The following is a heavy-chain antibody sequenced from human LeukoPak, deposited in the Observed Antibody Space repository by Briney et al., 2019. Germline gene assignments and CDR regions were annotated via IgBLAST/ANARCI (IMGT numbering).Heavy chain of an antibody. J-gene: IGHJ4*02. V-gene: IGHV1-2*06. CDR2: INPNSGGT. CDR1: GYTFTGYY. D-gene: IGHD6-13*01. CDR3: ARLSFPIAAAGTLSSY. Sequence: ASVKVSCKASGYTFTGYYTHWVRQAPGQGLEWMGRINPNSGGTNYAQKFQGRVTMTRDTSISTAYMELSRLRSDDTAVYYCARLSFPIAAAGTLSSYWGQGTLVTVSS.